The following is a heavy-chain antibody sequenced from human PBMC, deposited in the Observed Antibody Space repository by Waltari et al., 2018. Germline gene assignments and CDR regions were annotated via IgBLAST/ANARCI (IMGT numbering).Heavy chain of an antibody. CDR3: ASIPVYGDYWYYFDY. V-gene: IGHV4-39*07. J-gene: IGHJ4*02. CDR2: IYYSGST. CDR1: GGSISSRSYY. Sequence: QLQLQESGPGLVKPSETLSLTCTVSGGSISSRSYYWGWIRQPPGKGLEWIGSIYYSGSTYYNPSLKSRVTISVDTSKNQFSLKLSSVTAADTAVYYCASIPVYGDYWYYFDYWGQGTLVTVSS. D-gene: IGHD4-17*01.